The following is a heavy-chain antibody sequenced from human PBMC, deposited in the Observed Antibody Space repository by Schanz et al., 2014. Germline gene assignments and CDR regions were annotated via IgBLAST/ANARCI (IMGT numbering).Heavy chain of an antibody. J-gene: IGHJ2*01. V-gene: IGHV3-23*01. D-gene: IGHD1-26*01. CDR3: ARNRGSGGQNWYFDL. CDR2: ISGSGGST. Sequence: EVQLLESGGGLVQPGGSLRLSCAASGFTFSSYAMSWVRQAPGKGLEWVSAISGSGGSTYYADSVKGRFTISSDSSKNTLYLQMSSLRADDTAVYYCARNRGSGGQNWYFDLWGRGTLVTVSS. CDR1: GFTFSSYA.